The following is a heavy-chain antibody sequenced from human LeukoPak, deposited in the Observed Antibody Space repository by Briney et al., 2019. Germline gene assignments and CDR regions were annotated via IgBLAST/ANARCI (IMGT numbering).Heavy chain of an antibody. D-gene: IGHD5-24*01. CDR2: ISYDGSNK. CDR1: GFTFSSYA. Sequence: GGSLRLSCAASGFTFSSYAMHWVRQAPGKGLEWVAVISYDGSNKYYADSVKGRFTISRDNSKNTLYLQMNSLRAEDMAVYYCADGGRNDAFDIWGQGTMVTVSS. V-gene: IGHV3-30-3*01. J-gene: IGHJ3*02. CDR3: ADGGRNDAFDI.